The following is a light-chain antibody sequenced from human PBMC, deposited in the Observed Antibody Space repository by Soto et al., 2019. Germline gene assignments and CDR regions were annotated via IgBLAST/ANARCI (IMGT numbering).Light chain of an antibody. V-gene: IGKV1-39*01. CDR3: QQSYSIPLI. CDR1: QSISTY. CDR2: LTS. Sequence: DIQMTQSPSSLSASVGDRVTITCRASQSISTYLNWYQQKPGKAPKLLIYLTSSLQSGVPSRFSGGGSGTDFTLTISXLQPEDFATYYCQQSYSIPLIFGGGTKV. J-gene: IGKJ4*01.